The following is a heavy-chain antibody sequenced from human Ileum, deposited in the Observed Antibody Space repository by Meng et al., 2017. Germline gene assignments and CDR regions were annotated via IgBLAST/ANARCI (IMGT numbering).Heavy chain of an antibody. CDR2: IYHSGST. CDR1: GGSISSSNG. J-gene: IGHJ4*02. Sequence: QVQLQEACPALVQPSGPLSLTCAVSGGSISSSNGWGGVRQPPGKGLEWIGEIYHSGSTNYNPSPKSRVTISVDKSKNQFSLKLSSVNVADTAVYYCASLRYNWNYSADYWGQGTLVTVSS. D-gene: IGHD1-7*01. V-gene: IGHV4-4*02. CDR3: ASLRYNWNYSADY.